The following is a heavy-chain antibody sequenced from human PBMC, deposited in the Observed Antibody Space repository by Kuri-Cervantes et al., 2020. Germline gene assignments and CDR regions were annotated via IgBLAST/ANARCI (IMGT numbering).Heavy chain of an antibody. J-gene: IGHJ5*02. CDR1: GFSLSTSGER. Sequence: SGPTLVKPTQTLTLTCTFSGFSLSTSGERVTWIRQPPGKALEWLARIDWDDDKFYSPSLRTRLTISKDTSKNQVVLTMTAMGPVDTGTYYCARIRRSGSAIWFDPWGQGTLVTVSS. D-gene: IGHD3-3*01. V-gene: IGHV2-70*04. CDR3: ARIRRSGSAIWFDP. CDR2: IDWDDDK.